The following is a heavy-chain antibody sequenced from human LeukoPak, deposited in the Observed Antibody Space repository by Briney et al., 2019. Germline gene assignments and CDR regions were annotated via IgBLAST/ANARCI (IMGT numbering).Heavy chain of an antibody. D-gene: IGHD3-10*01. Sequence: PGGSLRLSCAASGFTFSSYSMSWVRQAPGKGLEWVSVISGGGGSTYYADSVKGRFTISRDNSKNTLYLQMNSLRAEDTAVYYCAKGGLWFGELFLPPLHWGQGTLVTVSS. CDR2: ISGGGGST. V-gene: IGHV3-23*01. CDR3: AKGGLWFGELFLPPLH. J-gene: IGHJ4*02. CDR1: GFTFSSYS.